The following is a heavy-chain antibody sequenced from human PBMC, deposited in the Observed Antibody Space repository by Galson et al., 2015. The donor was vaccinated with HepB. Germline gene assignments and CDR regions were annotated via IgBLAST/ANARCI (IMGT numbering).Heavy chain of an antibody. V-gene: IGHV3-33*01. CDR3: ARDLGKGRYFDL. CDR2: IRYDGTNT. J-gene: IGHJ2*01. Sequence: SLRLSCAASGFTFHTYGMHWVRQAPGKGLEWVAIIRYDGTNTDYRDSVKGRFTISRDNSKNTLYLEMDSLRAEDTALYYCARDLGKGRYFDLWGRGTLVTVSS. CDR1: GFTFHTYG.